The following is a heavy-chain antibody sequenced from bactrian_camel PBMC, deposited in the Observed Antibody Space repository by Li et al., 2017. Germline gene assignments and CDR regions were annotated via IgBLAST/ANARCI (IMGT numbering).Heavy chain of an antibody. D-gene: IGHD2*01. Sequence: HVQLVESGGGSALAGGSVRLTCAASGYTFNTYSWFRQAPGQEREGVAAIDTGDGSTYYLNSVEGRFTISHDNAKNTLYLQMNSLKPEDTAMYYCAADLARHCGSFSGFFGRGYWGQGTQVTVS. J-gene: IGHJ4*01. CDR3: AADLARHCGSFSGFFGRGY. CDR1: GYTFNTYS. V-gene: IGHV3S1*01. CDR2: IDTGDGST.